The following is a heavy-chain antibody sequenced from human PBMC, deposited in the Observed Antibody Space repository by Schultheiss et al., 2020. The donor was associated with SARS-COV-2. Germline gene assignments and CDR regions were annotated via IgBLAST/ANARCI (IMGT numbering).Heavy chain of an antibody. CDR1: GFTFSSYA. D-gene: IGHD6-19*01. V-gene: IGHV3-30-3*01. CDR2: ISYDGSNK. Sequence: GGSLRLSCAASGFTFSSYAMHWVRQAPGKGLEWVAVISYDGSNKYYADSVKGRFTISRDNAKNSLYLQMNSLRAEDTAVYYCAREYSSGWYWYFDLWGRGTLVTVSS. J-gene: IGHJ2*01. CDR3: AREYSSGWYWYFDL.